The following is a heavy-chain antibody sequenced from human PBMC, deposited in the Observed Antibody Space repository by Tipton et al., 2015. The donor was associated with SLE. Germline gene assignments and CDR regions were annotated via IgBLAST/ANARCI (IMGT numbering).Heavy chain of an antibody. V-gene: IGHV3-23*03. CDR2: IYSGGSST. CDR1: GFTFSSYA. Sequence: SGFTFSSYAMSWVRQAPGKGLEWVSVIYSGGSSTYYADSVKGRFTISRDNSKNTLYLQMNSLRAEDTAVYYCAKGTIPSNWGQGTLVTVSS. J-gene: IGHJ1*01. CDR3: AKGTIPSN. D-gene: IGHD3-3*01.